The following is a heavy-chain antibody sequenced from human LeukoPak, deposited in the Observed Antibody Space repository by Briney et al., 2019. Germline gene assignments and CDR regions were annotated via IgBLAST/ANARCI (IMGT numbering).Heavy chain of an antibody. CDR2: ISGNGDNT. V-gene: IGHV3-23*01. D-gene: IGHD2-2*01. CDR3: ARTLGFCSSSTCPIPY. Sequence: EGSLRLSCAASGFTFKNYAMNWVRQTPGKGLEWVSAISGNGDNTYYADSVKGRFTISRDNSKNTLYLQMNSLRADDTAIYYCARTLGFCSSSTCPIPYWGQGALVTVSS. CDR1: GFTFKNYA. J-gene: IGHJ4*02.